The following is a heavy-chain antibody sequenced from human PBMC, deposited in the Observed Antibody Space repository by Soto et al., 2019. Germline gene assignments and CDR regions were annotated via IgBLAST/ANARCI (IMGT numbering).Heavy chain of an antibody. Sequence: RASVKVSCKASGYKFTDYYMHWVRQAPGQGLEYMGWISPNSGATESPQNFQGRVTLTSGMSITTAYMELSSLRSDDAAIYYCARGACASGTKLPNDPWGQGTLVTVSS. CDR1: GYKFTDYY. J-gene: IGHJ5*02. D-gene: IGHD3-10*01. V-gene: IGHV1-2*02. CDR2: ISPNSGAT. CDR3: ARGACASGTKLPNDP.